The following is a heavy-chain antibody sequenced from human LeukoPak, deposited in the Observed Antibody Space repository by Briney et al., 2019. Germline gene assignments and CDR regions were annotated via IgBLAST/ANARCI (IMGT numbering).Heavy chain of an antibody. CDR2: ISYDGSNK. CDR3: AKDGSPMGYCSSTSCYAGAYYFDY. Sequence: GRSLRLSCAVSGFTFSSYGMHWVRQAPGKGLEWVAVISYDGSNKYYADSVKGRFTISRDNSKNTLYLQMNSLRAEDTAVYYCAKDGSPMGYCSSTSCYAGAYYFDYWGQGTLVTVSS. V-gene: IGHV3-30*18. CDR1: GFTFSSYG. D-gene: IGHD2-2*01. J-gene: IGHJ4*02.